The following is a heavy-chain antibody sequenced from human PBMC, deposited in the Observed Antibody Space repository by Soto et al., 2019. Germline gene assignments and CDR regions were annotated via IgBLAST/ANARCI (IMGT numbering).Heavy chain of an antibody. V-gene: IGHV4-4*02. J-gene: IGHJ5*02. D-gene: IGHD3-10*01. CDR2: IYHSGST. Sequence: SETLSLTCAVSGGSISSSNWWSWVRQPPGKGLEWIGEIYHSGSTNYNPSLKSRVTISVDKFKNQFSLKLSSVTAADTAVYYCYGSGSYWNNWFDPWGQGTLVTVSS. CDR1: GGSISSSNW. CDR3: YGSGSYWNNWFDP.